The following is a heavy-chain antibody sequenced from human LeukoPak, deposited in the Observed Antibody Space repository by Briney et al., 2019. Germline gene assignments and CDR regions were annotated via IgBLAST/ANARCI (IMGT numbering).Heavy chain of an antibody. D-gene: IGHD3-16*01. CDR1: GGSFSGYY. Sequence: PSETLSLTCAVSGGSFSGYYWSWIRQPPGKGLEWIGEINHSGSTNYNPSLTSRVTISVDTSKNQFSLKLSSVTAADTAVYYCARGEISVGGFDYWGQGTLVTVSS. CDR3: ARGEISVGGFDY. CDR2: INHSGST. V-gene: IGHV4-34*01. J-gene: IGHJ4*02.